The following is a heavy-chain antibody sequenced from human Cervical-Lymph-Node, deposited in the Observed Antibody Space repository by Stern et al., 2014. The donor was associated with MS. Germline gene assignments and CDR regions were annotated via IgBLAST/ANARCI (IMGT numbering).Heavy chain of an antibody. V-gene: IGHV3-49*05. J-gene: IGHJ5*02. Sequence: EVQLVESGGGLVTPGRSLRLSCSASGFTFRDHAVIWFRQAPGKGLEWLGFIRSKAYGGTTRYAASVKGRFTISRDDSKNIDSLQMDSLKTEDTAVYYCTRDAEGPLSGSYSYHWVDPWGQGTLVIVSS. CDR3: TRDAEGPLSGSYSYHWVDP. CDR2: IRSKAYGGTT. D-gene: IGHD1-26*01. CDR1: GFTFRDHA.